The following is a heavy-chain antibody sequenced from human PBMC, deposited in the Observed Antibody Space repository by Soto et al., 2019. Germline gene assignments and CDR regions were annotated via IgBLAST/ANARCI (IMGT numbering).Heavy chain of an antibody. V-gene: IGHV3-21*01. CDR2: ISSSSSYI. D-gene: IGHD3-10*01. CDR3: ARDFPYGSGLDY. Sequence: GGSLRLSCAASGFTFSSYSMNWVRQAPGKGLEWVSSISSSSSYIYYADSVKGRFTISRDNAKNSLYLQMNSLRAEGTAVYYCARDFPYGSGLDYWGQGTLVTVSS. J-gene: IGHJ4*02. CDR1: GFTFSSYS.